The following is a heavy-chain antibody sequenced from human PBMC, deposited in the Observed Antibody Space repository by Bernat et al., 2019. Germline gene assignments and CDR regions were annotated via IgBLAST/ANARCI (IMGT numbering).Heavy chain of an antibody. V-gene: IGHV4-38-2*01. CDR3: ARGRQLDYYFDY. CDR2: IDYSGST. Sequence: QVQLQESGPGLVKPSETLSLTCAVSGYSISSGYYWGWIRQPPGKGLEWIGSIDYSGSTYYNPSLKSRVTISVDTSKNQFSLKLSSVTAADTAVYYCARGRQLDYYFDYWGQGTLVTVSS. CDR1: GYSISSGYY. J-gene: IGHJ4*02. D-gene: IGHD6-13*01.